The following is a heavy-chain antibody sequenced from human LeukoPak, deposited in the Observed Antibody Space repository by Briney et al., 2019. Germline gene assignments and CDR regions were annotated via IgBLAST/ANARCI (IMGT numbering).Heavy chain of an antibody. Sequence: SETLSLTCTVSGGSISSGNYYGSWIRQPAGKGLEWIGRIYISGSTNYNPSLKSRVTMSVDMSKNQFSRKLSSVTAADTAVYYCARKVESGWFDPWGQGTLVTVSS. CDR2: IYISGST. V-gene: IGHV4-61*02. CDR1: GGSISSGNYY. D-gene: IGHD3-10*01. J-gene: IGHJ5*02. CDR3: ARKVESGWFDP.